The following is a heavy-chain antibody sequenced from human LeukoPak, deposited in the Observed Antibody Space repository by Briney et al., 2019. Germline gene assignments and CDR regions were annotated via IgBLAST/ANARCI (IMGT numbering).Heavy chain of an antibody. D-gene: IGHD3-10*01. Sequence: ASVTVSCAASGYTFTSYGISWVRQAPGQGLEWMGWISAYNGNTNYAQKLQGRVTMTTDTSTSTAYMELRSLRSDDTAVYYCARTYYYGSGSYLGPHYDWFDPWGQGTLVTVSS. J-gene: IGHJ5*02. V-gene: IGHV1-18*01. CDR1: GYTFTSYG. CDR2: ISAYNGNT. CDR3: ARTYYYGSGSYLGPHYDWFDP.